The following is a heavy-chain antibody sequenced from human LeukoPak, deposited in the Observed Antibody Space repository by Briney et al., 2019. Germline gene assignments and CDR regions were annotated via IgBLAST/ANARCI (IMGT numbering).Heavy chain of an antibody. CDR2: ISTTGSSI. V-gene: IGHV3-48*03. J-gene: IGHJ4*02. CDR3: ARGAFYYGSGSYLNY. Sequence: GGSLRLSCAASGFTFSSYEMNWVRQAPGKGLEWVSHISTTGSSIYYADSVKGRFTISRDNSKNTLYLQMNSLRAEDTAVYYCARGAFYYGSGSYLNYWGQGTLVTVSS. CDR1: GFTFSSYE. D-gene: IGHD3-10*01.